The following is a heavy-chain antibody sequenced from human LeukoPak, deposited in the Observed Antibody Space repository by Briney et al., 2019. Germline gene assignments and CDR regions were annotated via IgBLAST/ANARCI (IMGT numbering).Heavy chain of an antibody. V-gene: IGHV4-34*01. J-gene: IGHJ4*02. CDR2: INHSGST. Sequence: SETLSLTCAVYGGSFSGYYWSWIRQPPGKGLEWIGEINHSGSTDYNPSLKSRVTISVDTSKNQFSLKLSSATAADTAVYYCARGRYSSSWYSQYFDYWGQGTLVTVSS. CDR1: GGSFSGYY. CDR3: ARGRYSSSWYSQYFDY. D-gene: IGHD6-13*01.